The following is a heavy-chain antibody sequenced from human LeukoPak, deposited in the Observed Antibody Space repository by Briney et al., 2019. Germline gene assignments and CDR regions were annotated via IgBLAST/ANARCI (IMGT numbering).Heavy chain of an antibody. CDR1: GFTFSSYA. CDR2: ISGSGGSP. Sequence: PGGSLRLSCAASGFTFSSYAMSWVRQAPGKGLEWVSAISGSGGSPYYADSVKGRFTISRDNSKNTLYLQMNSLRAEDTAVYYCAKDQPGNYYDSSGYPEVPFDYWGQGTLVTVSS. V-gene: IGHV3-23*01. J-gene: IGHJ4*02. CDR3: AKDQPGNYYDSSGYPEVPFDY. D-gene: IGHD3-22*01.